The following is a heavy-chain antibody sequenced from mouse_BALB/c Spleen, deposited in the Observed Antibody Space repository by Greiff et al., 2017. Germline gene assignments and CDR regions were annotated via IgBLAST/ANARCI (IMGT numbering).Heavy chain of an antibody. CDR2: ISSGGST. CDR3: ARGGYGNYPAWFAY. J-gene: IGHJ3*01. CDR1: GFTFSSYA. Sequence: EVKLMESGGGLVKPGGSLKLSCAASGFTFSSYAMSWVRQTPEKRLEWVASISSGGSTYYPDSVKGRFTISRDNARNILYLQMSSLRSEDTAMYYCARGGYGNYPAWFAYWGQGTLVTVSA. V-gene: IGHV5-6-5*01. D-gene: IGHD2-1*01.